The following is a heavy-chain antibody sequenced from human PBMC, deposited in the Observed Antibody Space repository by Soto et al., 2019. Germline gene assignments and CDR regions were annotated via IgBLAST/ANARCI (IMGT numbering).Heavy chain of an antibody. J-gene: IGHJ4*02. Sequence: QVQLQESGPGLVKPSETLSLSCAVSGVSITSTDWWSWVRQPPGKGLQWIGEVSLGGGANYNPSLKSRVTISVDNSKNQSSLTLSSVTAADTAVYFCAGSTADTTLKASSFWGQGTLVTVSS. D-gene: IGHD4-4*01. V-gene: IGHV4-4*02. CDR1: GVSITSTDW. CDR3: AGSTADTTLKASSF. CDR2: VSLGGGA.